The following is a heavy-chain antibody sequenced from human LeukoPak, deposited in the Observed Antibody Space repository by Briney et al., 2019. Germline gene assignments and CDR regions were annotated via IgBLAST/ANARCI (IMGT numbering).Heavy chain of an antibody. J-gene: IGHJ4*02. CDR3: AKDVIHWSFDH. V-gene: IGHV3-23*01. D-gene: IGHD2-8*02. CDR1: DFTLSGNA. CDR2: IGSDENR. Sequence: GGSLSLSCTASDFTLSGNAWGWVRQPPGKGLEWVSGIGSDENRLYADSVKGRFTISRDNSKNTLYLQMNSLRVEDTAVYYCAKDVIHWSFDHWGQGTLVTVSS.